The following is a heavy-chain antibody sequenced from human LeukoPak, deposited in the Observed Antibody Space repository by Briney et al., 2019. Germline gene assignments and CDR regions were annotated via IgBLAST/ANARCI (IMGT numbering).Heavy chain of an antibody. Sequence: SETLSLTCTVSGGSISGLYWSWIRPPPGRGLEWIGYIFYSGRTNYNPSLKSRVTMSVDTSKNQFSLQLSSVTAADTAVYYCARVRSAAATNAFDYCGQGTLVTVSS. CDR3: ARVRSAAATNAFDY. V-gene: IGHV4-59*11. J-gene: IGHJ4*02. D-gene: IGHD6-13*01. CDR1: GGSISGLY. CDR2: IFYSGRT.